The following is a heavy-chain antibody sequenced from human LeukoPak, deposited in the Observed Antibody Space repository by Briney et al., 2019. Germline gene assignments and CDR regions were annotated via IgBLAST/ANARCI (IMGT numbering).Heavy chain of an antibody. CDR3: ARSGRSDYYFDF. D-gene: IGHD3-10*01. Sequence: GESLKISCKGSGYRFTSNWIGWVRQMPGKGLDWMGIIYPGDSDTKYSPSFQGQVIISADKSISTAYLQWYSLKASDTAMYYCARSGRSDYYFDFWGQGTLVTVSS. CDR2: IYPGDSDT. CDR1: GYRFTSNW. V-gene: IGHV5-51*01. J-gene: IGHJ4*02.